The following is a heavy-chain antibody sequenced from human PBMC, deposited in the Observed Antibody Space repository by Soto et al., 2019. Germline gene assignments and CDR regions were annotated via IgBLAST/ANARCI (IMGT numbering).Heavy chain of an antibody. V-gene: IGHV3-48*02. J-gene: IGHJ6*02. Sequence: EVQLVESGGGLVQPGGSLRLSCAASGFTFSSYSMNWVRQAPGKGLEWVSYISSSSSTIYCADSVKGRFTISRDNAKNSLYLQMNSLRDEDTAVYYCARWGGFGDSDYYYYGMDVWGQGTTVTVSS. CDR3: ARWGGFGDSDYYYYGMDV. CDR1: GFTFSSYS. CDR2: ISSSSSTI. D-gene: IGHD3-10*01.